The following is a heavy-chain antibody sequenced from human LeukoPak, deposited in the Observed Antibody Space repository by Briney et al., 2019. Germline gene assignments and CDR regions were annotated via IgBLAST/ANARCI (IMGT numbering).Heavy chain of an antibody. J-gene: IGHJ4*02. D-gene: IGHD3-22*01. CDR3: ARDLSHRYNYDSRGYYILFDH. CDR1: GYTFTGYY. CDR2: ISGSNGNT. V-gene: IGHV1-18*04. Sequence: ASVKVSCKASGYTFTGYYMHWVRQAPGQGLEWMGWISGSNGNTNYAQKLQGRVTMTTDTSTTTAYMELRSLRSDDTAVYYCARDLSHRYNYDSRGYYILFDHWGQGTLATVSS.